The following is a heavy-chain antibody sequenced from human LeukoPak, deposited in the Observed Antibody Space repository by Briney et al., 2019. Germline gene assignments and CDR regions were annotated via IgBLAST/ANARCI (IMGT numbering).Heavy chain of an antibody. Sequence: GGSLRLSCAASGFTFSSYAMSWVRQTPGKGLEWVSAISGSGGSTYYADSVKGRFTISRDNSKNTLYLQMNSLRAEDTAVYYCAKDPGYSGYDSKYDYWGQGTLVTVSS. D-gene: IGHD5-12*01. CDR1: GFTFSSYA. J-gene: IGHJ4*02. CDR3: AKDPGYSGYDSKYDY. CDR2: ISGSGGST. V-gene: IGHV3-23*01.